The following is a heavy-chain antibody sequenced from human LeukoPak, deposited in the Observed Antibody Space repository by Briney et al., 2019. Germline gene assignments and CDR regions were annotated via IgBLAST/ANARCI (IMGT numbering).Heavy chain of an antibody. V-gene: IGHV4-34*01. Sequence: SETLSLTCAVCGGSFSGYYWSWIRQPPGKGLEWIGEINHSGSTNYNPSLKSRVTISVDTSKNQFSLKLSSVTAADTAVYYCARDEIAAAVGGLDPWGQGTLVTVSS. CDR1: GGSFSGYY. CDR3: ARDEIAAAVGGLDP. J-gene: IGHJ5*02. CDR2: INHSGST. D-gene: IGHD6-13*01.